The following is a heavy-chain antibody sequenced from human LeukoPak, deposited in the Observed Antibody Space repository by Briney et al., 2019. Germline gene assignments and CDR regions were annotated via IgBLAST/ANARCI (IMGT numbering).Heavy chain of an antibody. CDR3: ARGMVGIAVAGRPFCYGMDV. Sequence: GWAVTLSCQASGCTYSSYAISWVRQPPGQELEWVGGIFPNLGTANCAQQFQGRVTITAVESTSTVYMELSSLRYEDTAVYYCARGMVGIAVAGRPFCYGMDVWGQGTTVTVS. V-gene: IGHV1-69*19. J-gene: IGHJ6*02. D-gene: IGHD6-19*01. CDR1: GCTYSSYA. CDR2: IFPNLGTA.